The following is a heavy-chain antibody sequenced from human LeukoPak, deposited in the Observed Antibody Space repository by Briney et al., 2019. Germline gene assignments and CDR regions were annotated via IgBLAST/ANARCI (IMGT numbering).Heavy chain of an antibody. CDR1: GFTVSSNY. Sequence: GGSLRLSCAASGFTVSSNYMSWVRQAPGKGLEWVSSISSSSSYIYYADSVKGRFTISRDNAKNSLYLQMNSLRAEDTAVYYCARFYGDYGSGYWGQGTLVTVSS. J-gene: IGHJ4*02. CDR2: ISSSSSYI. V-gene: IGHV3-21*01. D-gene: IGHD4-17*01. CDR3: ARFYGDYGSGY.